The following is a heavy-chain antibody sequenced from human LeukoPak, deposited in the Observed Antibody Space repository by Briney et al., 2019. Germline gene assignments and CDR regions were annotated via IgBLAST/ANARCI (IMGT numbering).Heavy chain of an antibody. D-gene: IGHD2-15*01. CDR2: INPNTGDT. CDR1: GYTFTGYY. CDR3: ARDERYCNGDNHYPDLGY. V-gene: IGHV1-2*02. J-gene: IGHJ4*02. Sequence: GASVKVSCKASGYTFTGYYLFWVRQAPRQGLEWMGWINPNTGDTKYGQKFQGRVTLTRDTSIRTTYMELSSLRSDDTAVYYCARDERYCNGDNHYPDLGYWGQGTLVTVSS.